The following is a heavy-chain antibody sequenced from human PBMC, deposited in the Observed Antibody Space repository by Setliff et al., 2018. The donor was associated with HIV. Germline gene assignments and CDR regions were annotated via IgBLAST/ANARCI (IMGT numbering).Heavy chain of an antibody. D-gene: IGHD1-26*01. CDR3: ARTPEPIGIVGARGIDY. CDR1: GGSFSGYY. Sequence: PSETLSLTCAVYGGSFSGYYWGWIRQPPGKGLEWIGSIYHSGSTYYNPSLKSRVTISVDTSKNQFSLKLSSVTAADTAVYYCARTPEPIGIVGARGIDYWGQGTLVTVSS. J-gene: IGHJ4*02. CDR2: IYHSGST. V-gene: IGHV4-38-2*01.